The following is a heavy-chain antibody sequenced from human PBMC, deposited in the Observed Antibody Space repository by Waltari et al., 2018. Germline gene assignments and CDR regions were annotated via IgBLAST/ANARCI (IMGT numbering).Heavy chain of an antibody. V-gene: IGHV4-39*01. Sequence: QLQLQESGPGLVKPSETLSLTCTAPGYAIGNKYYYWGWFRQAPGKGLEWIANVGYSGNTYYNPSLESRVTISADTSRNQFSLTLRSLTAADTAVYYCARRGTGEWYGGDFDPWGRGTLVTVSS. CDR1: GYAIGNKYYY. D-gene: IGHD3-10*01. CDR2: VGYSGNT. J-gene: IGHJ5*02. CDR3: ARRGTGEWYGGDFDP.